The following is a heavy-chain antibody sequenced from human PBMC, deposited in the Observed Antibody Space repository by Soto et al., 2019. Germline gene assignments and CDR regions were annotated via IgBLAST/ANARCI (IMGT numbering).Heavy chain of an antibody. D-gene: IGHD2-2*01. CDR2: ISAYNGNT. CDR1: GYTFTSYG. J-gene: IGHJ5*02. CDR3: ARTEDCSSTSCWEWNCFDP. V-gene: IGHV1-18*01. Sequence: ASVKVSCKASGYTFTSYGISWVRQAPGQGLEWMGWISAYNGNTNYAQKLQGRVTMTTDTSTSTAYMELRSLRSDGTAVYYCARTEDCSSTSCWEWNCFDPWGQGTLVTVSS.